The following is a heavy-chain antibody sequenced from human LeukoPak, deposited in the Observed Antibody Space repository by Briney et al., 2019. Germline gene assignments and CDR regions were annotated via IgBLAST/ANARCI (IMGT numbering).Heavy chain of an antibody. CDR1: GFTFDDYA. J-gene: IGHJ3*02. CDR2: IRWDGGSV. Sequence: PGGSLRLSCAASGFTFDDYAMHWVRQAHGKGMEWDSCIRWDGGSVGYADSVKGRFRIARDNAKKSLYLQMDSLRAEELAMYYCAKDRGRYSGSYYTGAFDIWGQGTMVTVSS. D-gene: IGHD1-26*01. V-gene: IGHV3-9*03. CDR3: AKDRGRYSGSYYTGAFDI.